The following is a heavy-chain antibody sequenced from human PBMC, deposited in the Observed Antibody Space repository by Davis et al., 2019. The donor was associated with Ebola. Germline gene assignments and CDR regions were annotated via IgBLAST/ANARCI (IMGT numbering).Heavy chain of an antibody. D-gene: IGHD6-6*01. CDR3: ARGSDSSSLDY. CDR1: GFTFSYYW. V-gene: IGHV3-7*01. J-gene: IGHJ4*02. Sequence: SCAASGFTFSYYWMTWVRQAPHKGLEWVANIKQDASEKYYVDSVKGRFTISRDTAKNSLYLQMNSLRVEDTAVFYCARGSDSSSLDYWGQGTLVTVSS. CDR2: IKQDASEK.